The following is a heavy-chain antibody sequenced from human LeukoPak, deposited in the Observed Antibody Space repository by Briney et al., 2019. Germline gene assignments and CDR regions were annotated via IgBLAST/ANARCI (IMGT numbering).Heavy chain of an antibody. CDR2: ISGSGGST. D-gene: IGHD2-2*01. CDR3: AKSPAEYQLLFPFDY. V-gene: IGHV3-23*01. CDR1: GFTFSSYA. Sequence: GGSLRLSCAASGFTFSSYAMSWVRQAPGKGLEWVSAISGSGGSTYYADSVMGRFTISRDNSKNTLYLQMNSLRAEDTAVYYCAKSPAEYQLLFPFDYWGQGTLVTVSS. J-gene: IGHJ4*02.